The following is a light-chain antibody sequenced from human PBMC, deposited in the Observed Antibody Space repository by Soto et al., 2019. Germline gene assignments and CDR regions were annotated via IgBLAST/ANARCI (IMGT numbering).Light chain of an antibody. CDR1: SSDVVTYKY. J-gene: IGLJ1*01. Sequence: QYALTQPPSASGSPGQSVTISCTRTSSDVVTYKYVSWYQHHPGKAPKLMIYEVTKRPSGVPDRFSGSKSGNTASLTVSGLQAEVEADYYCSSYVGSNNFVFGTGTKVTVL. CDR2: EVT. CDR3: SSYVGSNNFV. V-gene: IGLV2-8*01.